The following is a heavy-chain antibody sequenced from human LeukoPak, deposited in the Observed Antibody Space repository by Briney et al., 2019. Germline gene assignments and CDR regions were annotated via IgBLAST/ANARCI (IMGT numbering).Heavy chain of an antibody. D-gene: IGHD2-15*01. CDR1: GFTFSSYS. CDR2: ISTSSSII. Sequence: PGGSLRLSCAASGFTFSSYSMSWVRQAPGKGLEWVSYISTSSSIIYYADSVKGRFTISRDDAKNSVSLQMNSLRAEDTAVYYCIKDMGYYSGGSCYRWFDSWGQGTLVTVSS. V-gene: IGHV3-48*01. J-gene: IGHJ5*01. CDR3: IKDMGYYSGGSCYRWFDS.